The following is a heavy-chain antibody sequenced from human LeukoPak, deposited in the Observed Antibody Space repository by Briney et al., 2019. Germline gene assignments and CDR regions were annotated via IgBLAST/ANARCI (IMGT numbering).Heavy chain of an antibody. D-gene: IGHD3-22*01. J-gene: IGHJ4*02. CDR1: GFTFSSYS. CDR3: ASISGGYYYDSSGYYFVKDY. CDR2: ISSSSSYI. V-gene: IGHV3-21*01. Sequence: PGGSLRLSCAASGFTFSSYSMNWVRQAPGKGLVWVSSISSSSSYIYYADSVKGRFTISRDNAKNSLYLQMNSLRAEDTAVYYCASISGGYYYDSSGYYFVKDYWGQGTLVTVSS.